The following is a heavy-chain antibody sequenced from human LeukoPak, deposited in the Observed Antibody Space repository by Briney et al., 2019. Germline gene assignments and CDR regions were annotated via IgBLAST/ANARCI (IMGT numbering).Heavy chain of an antibody. CDR2: IKQDGSEK. V-gene: IGHV3-7*01. CDR1: GFTFSSYG. CDR3: ARDAPLR. Sequence: PGGSLRLSCAASGFTFSSYGMSWVRQAPGKGLEWVANIKQDGSEKYYVDSVKGRFTISRDNAKNSLYLQMNSLRAEDTAVYYCARDAPLRWGQGTLVTVSS. J-gene: IGHJ4*02. D-gene: IGHD3-16*01.